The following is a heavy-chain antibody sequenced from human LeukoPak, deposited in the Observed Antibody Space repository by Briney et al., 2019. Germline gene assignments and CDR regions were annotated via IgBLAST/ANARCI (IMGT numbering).Heavy chain of an antibody. D-gene: IGHD6-25*01. V-gene: IGHV3-66*01. Sequence: GGSLRLSCAASGFTVSSIYMSWVRQAPGKGLEWVSVIYSGGSTYYADSVKGRFTISRDNSKNTLYLQMNSLRAEDTAVYYCARDQEAAYDYWGQGTLVTVSS. CDR1: GFTVSSIY. J-gene: IGHJ4*02. CDR2: IYSGGST. CDR3: ARDQEAAYDY.